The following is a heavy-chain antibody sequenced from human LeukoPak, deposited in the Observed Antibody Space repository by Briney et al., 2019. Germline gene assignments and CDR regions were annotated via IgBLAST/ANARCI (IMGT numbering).Heavy chain of an antibody. V-gene: IGHV1-58*01. D-gene: IGHD6-13*01. Sequence: SVKVSCKASGFTFTSSAAQWVRQARGQRLEWIGWIVVGSGNTNYAQKFQERVTITRDMSTSTAYMELSSLRSEDTAVYYCAAGRWYEFDYWGQGTLVTVSS. J-gene: IGHJ4*02. CDR2: IVVGSGNT. CDR1: GFTFTSSA. CDR3: AAGRWYEFDY.